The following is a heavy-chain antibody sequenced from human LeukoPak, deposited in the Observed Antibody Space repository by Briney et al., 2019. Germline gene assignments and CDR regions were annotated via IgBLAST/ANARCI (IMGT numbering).Heavy chain of an antibody. CDR2: IYTSGST. J-gene: IGHJ3*02. Sequence: SETLSLTRTVSGGSISSYYWSWIRQPAGKGLEWIGRIYTSGSTNYNPSLKSRVTMSVDTSKNQFSLKLSSVTAADTAVYYCAITYYYDSSGYYSLGAFDIWGQGTMVTVSS. V-gene: IGHV4-4*07. CDR1: GGSISSYY. D-gene: IGHD3-22*01. CDR3: AITYYYDSSGYYSLGAFDI.